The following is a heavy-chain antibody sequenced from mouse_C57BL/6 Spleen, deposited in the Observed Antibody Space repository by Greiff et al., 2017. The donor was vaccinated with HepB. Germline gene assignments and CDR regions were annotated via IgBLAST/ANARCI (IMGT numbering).Heavy chain of an antibody. V-gene: IGHV1-9*01. J-gene: IGHJ3*01. D-gene: IGHD3-2*02. CDR2: ILPGSGST. CDR3: ARGEHSSGPAWFAY. Sequence: QVTLKVSGAELMKPGASVKLSCKATGYTFTGYWIEWVKQRPGHGLEWIGEILPGSGSTNYNEKFKGKATFTADTSSNTAYMQLSSLTTEDSAIYYCARGEHSSGPAWFAYWGQGTLVTVSA. CDR1: GYTFTGYW.